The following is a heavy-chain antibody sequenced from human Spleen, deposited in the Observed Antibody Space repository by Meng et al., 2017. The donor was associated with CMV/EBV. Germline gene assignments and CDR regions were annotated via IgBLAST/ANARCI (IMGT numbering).Heavy chain of an antibody. CDR3: VKARGGAYGDY. V-gene: IGHV3-21*04. D-gene: IGHD3-10*01. CDR2: ISSTSSYI. J-gene: IGHJ4*02. Sequence: GGSLRLSCAASGFTFSPFSMNWVRQAPGKGLEWVSSISSTSSYIYYADSVKGRFTISRDNAKNSLFLQMNSLRAEDTALYYCVKARGGAYGDYWGQGTLVTVSS. CDR1: GFTFSPFS.